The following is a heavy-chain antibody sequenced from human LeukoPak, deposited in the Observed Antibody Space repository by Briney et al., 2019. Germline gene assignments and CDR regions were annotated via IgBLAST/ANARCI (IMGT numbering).Heavy chain of an antibody. CDR3: AKDILGTAVDSHI. D-gene: IGHD6-19*01. J-gene: IGHJ3*02. V-gene: IGHV3-30*02. CDR2: IRYDGSNE. CDR1: GFTFSSYG. Sequence: GGSLRLSCAASGFTFSSYGMHWVRQAPGKGLEWVALIRYDGSNEYYADSVKGRFTISRDNSKNTLYLQMNSLRAEDTAVYYCAKDILGTAVDSHIWGQGTMVTVSS.